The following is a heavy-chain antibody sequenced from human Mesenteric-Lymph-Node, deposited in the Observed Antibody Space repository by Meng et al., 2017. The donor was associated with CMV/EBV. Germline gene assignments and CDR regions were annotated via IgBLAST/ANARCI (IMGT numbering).Heavy chain of an antibody. CDR1: GFTFSSYA. V-gene: IGHV3-30*04. Sequence: GGSLRLSCAASGFTFSSYAMHWVRQAPGKGLEWVAVISYDGSNKYYADSVKGRFTISRDNSKNTLYLQMNSLRAEDTAVYYCARDLDGVAAAAGSFDYWGQGTLVTVPQ. J-gene: IGHJ4*02. D-gene: IGHD6-13*01. CDR2: ISYDGSNK. CDR3: ARDLDGVAAAAGSFDY.